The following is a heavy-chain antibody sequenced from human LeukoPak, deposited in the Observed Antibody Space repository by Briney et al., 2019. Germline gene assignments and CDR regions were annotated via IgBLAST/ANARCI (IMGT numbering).Heavy chain of an antibody. D-gene: IGHD3-3*01. CDR2: IKQDGSDR. CDR1: GFTFRNYW. J-gene: IGHJ4*02. Sequence: GGSLRLSCAASGFTFRNYWMSWVRQAPGTGLEWVANIKQDGSDRNYVTSVRGRFTISRDNAESSLYLQMNSLRAEDTAVYYCARSDFWSGQLIDYWGQGTLVTVSS. CDR3: ARSDFWSGQLIDY. V-gene: IGHV3-7*03.